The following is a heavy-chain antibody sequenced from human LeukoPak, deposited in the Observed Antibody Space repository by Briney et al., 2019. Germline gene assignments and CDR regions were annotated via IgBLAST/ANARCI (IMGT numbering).Heavy chain of an antibody. CDR2: IYYGGST. CDR1: GGSISSYY. CDR3: ARVKGVVAVNWFDP. V-gene: IGHV4-59*01. J-gene: IGHJ5*02. D-gene: IGHD2-15*01. Sequence: PSETLSLTCTVSGGSISSYYWSWIRQPPGQGLERLGYIYYGGSTNYNPSLKSRVTISVDTSKNQFSLKLSSVTAADTAVYYCARVKGVVAVNWFDPWGQGTLVTVSS.